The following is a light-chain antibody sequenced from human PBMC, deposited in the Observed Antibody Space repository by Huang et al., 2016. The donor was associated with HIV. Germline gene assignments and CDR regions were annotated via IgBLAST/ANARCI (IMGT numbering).Light chain of an antibody. Sequence: EVVMTQSPATLSVSPGERATLSCRASQSVSSNLAWYQQKSGHAPRLLIYDASTRATGIPARFSGSGSGTEFTLSISSLQTEDFAVYYCQQYSNWPPWTFGQGTKVEIK. CDR3: QQYSNWPPWT. CDR1: QSVSSN. CDR2: DAS. V-gene: IGKV3-15*01. J-gene: IGKJ1*01.